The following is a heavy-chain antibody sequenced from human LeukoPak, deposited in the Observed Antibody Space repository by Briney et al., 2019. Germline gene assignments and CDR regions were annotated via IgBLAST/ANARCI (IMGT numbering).Heavy chain of an antibody. Sequence: SETLSLTCTVSGGSISSYYWSWIRQPPGKGLEWIGYIYYSGSTNYNPSLKSRVTISVDTSKNQFSLKLSSVTAADTAVYYCARIAVAGNGDYWGQGTLVTVSS. D-gene: IGHD6-19*01. V-gene: IGHV4-59*12. J-gene: IGHJ4*02. CDR2: IYYSGST. CDR1: GGSISSYY. CDR3: ARIAVAGNGDY.